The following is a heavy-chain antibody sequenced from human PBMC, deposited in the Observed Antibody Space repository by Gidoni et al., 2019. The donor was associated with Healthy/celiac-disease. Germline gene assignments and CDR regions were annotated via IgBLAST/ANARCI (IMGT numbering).Heavy chain of an antibody. V-gene: IGHV3-7*01. Sequence: EVQLVESGGGLVQPGGSLRLSCAASGFTFSSYWMSWVRQAPGKGLEWVANIKQDGSEKYYVDSVKGRFTISRDNAKNSLYLQMNSLRAEDTAVYYCARDWAYGSGRQTHIKRLDYWGQGTLVTVSS. CDR2: IKQDGSEK. J-gene: IGHJ4*02. CDR3: ARDWAYGSGRQTHIKRLDY. D-gene: IGHD3-10*01. CDR1: GFTFSSYW.